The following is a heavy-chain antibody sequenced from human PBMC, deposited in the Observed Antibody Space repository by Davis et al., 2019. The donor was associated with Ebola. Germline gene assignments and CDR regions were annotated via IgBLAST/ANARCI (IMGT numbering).Heavy chain of an antibody. Sequence: SVKVSCKASGGTFSSYAISWVRQAPGQGLEWMGRIIPILGIANYAQKFQGRVTITADKSTSTAYMELSSLRSEDTAVYYCARDPLRYCSGGSCNTMGDYWGQGTLVTVSS. V-gene: IGHV1-69*04. D-gene: IGHD2-15*01. CDR2: IIPILGIA. CDR1: GGTFSSYA. CDR3: ARDPLRYCSGGSCNTMGDY. J-gene: IGHJ4*02.